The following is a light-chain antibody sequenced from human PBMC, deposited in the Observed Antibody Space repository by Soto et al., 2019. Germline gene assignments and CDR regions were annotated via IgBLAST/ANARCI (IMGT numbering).Light chain of an antibody. V-gene: IGKV3-11*01. CDR3: QQRSNWPPTWT. Sequence: EILLSQSPATLSLSPVERATLSCRSSQSVGSYLAWYQHIPGQAPRLLIYDASKRATGIPARFSGSGSGTDFTLTISSLEPEDFAVYYCQQRSNWPPTWTFGQGTKVEVK. CDR1: QSVGSY. CDR2: DAS. J-gene: IGKJ1*01.